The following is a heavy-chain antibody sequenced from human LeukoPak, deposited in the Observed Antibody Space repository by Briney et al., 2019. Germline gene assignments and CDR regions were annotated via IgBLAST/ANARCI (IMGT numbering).Heavy chain of an antibody. CDR3: ARDKGLNYDFWSGYLHYYYYGMDV. J-gene: IGHJ6*02. Sequence: GGSLRLSCAASGFTFSSYSMNWVRQAPGKGLEWVSSISSSSSYIYYADSVKGRFTISRDNAKNSLYLQMNSLRAEDTAVYYCARDKGLNYDFWSGYLHYYYYGMDVWGQGTTVTVSS. V-gene: IGHV3-21*01. D-gene: IGHD3-3*01. CDR1: GFTFSSYS. CDR2: ISSSSSYI.